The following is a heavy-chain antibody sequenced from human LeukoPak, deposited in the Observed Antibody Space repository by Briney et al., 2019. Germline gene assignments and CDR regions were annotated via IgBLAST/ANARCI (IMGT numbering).Heavy chain of an antibody. J-gene: IGHJ4*02. CDR1: GYSISSSNW. D-gene: IGHD6-13*01. CDR3: ARGSYSSSWYSPTFDY. CDR2: IYYSGST. Sequence: SDTLSLTCAVSGYSISSSNWWAWVRQPPGKGLEWIGYIYYSGSTDYNPSLKSRVTMSVDTSKNQFSLKLSSVTAVDTAVYYCARGSYSSSWYSPTFDYWGQGTLVTVSS. V-gene: IGHV4-28*01.